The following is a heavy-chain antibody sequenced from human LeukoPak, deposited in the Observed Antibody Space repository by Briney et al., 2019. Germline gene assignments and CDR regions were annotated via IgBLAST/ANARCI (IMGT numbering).Heavy chain of an antibody. CDR3: ARKPDSRNWFDP. Sequence: SETLSLTCTVSGGSISSYYWSWIRQPPGKGLEWIAYIHYSGSTNYNSSLKSRVTMSVDTSKNQFSLRLNSVTAADTAVYYCARKPDSRNWFDPWGQGTLVIVSS. V-gene: IGHV4-59*12. J-gene: IGHJ5*02. D-gene: IGHD1-14*01. CDR2: IHYSGST. CDR1: GGSISSYY.